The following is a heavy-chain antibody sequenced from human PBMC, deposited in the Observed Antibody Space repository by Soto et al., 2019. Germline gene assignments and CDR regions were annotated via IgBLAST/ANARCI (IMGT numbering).Heavy chain of an antibody. V-gene: IGHV1-46*01. Sequence: QVQLVQSGAEVKKPGASVKVSCKASGYTFTSYYMHWVRQAPGQGLEWMGIINPSGGSTSYAQKFQGRVTMTRDTSTSTVYMELSSLRSEDTAVYYCARVIREVRFWHHYYYYGMDVWGQGTTVTVSS. CDR3: ARVIREVRFWHHYYYYGMDV. CDR1: GYTFTSYY. CDR2: INPSGGST. J-gene: IGHJ6*02. D-gene: IGHD3-3*01.